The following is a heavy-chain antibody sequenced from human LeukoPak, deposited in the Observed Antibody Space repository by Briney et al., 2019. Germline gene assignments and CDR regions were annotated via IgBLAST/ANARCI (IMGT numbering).Heavy chain of an antibody. D-gene: IGHD3-9*01. J-gene: IGHJ4*02. CDR2: IYYNGST. Sequence: SETLSLTCTVSGGSISSYYWSWIRQPPGKGLEWIGYIYYNGSTNYNPSLKSRVTMSVDTSKNQFSLKLSSVTAADTAVYYCARTSHYDILTGYYIPFDYWGQGTLVTVSS. V-gene: IGHV4-59*01. CDR3: ARTSHYDILTGYYIPFDY. CDR1: GGSISSYY.